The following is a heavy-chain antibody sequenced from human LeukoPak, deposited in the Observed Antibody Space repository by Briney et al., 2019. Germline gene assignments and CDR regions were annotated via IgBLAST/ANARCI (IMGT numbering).Heavy chain of an antibody. Sequence: ASVKVSCKASGYTFTGYYMHWVRQAPGQGLEWMGWINPNSGGTNYAQKVQGRVTMTTDTSTTTAYIELRSLRSDDTAVYYCARGPIIDIAIIPAADEYYYMDVWGKGTTVTVSS. CDR1: GYTFTGYY. CDR3: ARGPIIDIAIIPAADEYYYMDV. J-gene: IGHJ6*03. V-gene: IGHV1-2*02. CDR2: INPNSGGT. D-gene: IGHD2-2*01.